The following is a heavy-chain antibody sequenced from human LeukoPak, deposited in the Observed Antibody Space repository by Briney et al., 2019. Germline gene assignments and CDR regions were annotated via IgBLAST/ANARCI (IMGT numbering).Heavy chain of an antibody. V-gene: IGHV3-11*01. D-gene: IGHD3-9*01. CDR2: ISSGGSTI. CDR1: GFIFSDYS. J-gene: IGHJ4*02. CDR3: ARDYDILTGPYYFDY. Sequence: PGGSLRLSCAASGFIFSDYSMNWVRQAPGKGLEWVSYISSGGSTIYYADSVKGRFTISRDNAKNSLYLQMNSLRAEDTALYYCARDYDILTGPYYFDYWGQGTLVTVSS.